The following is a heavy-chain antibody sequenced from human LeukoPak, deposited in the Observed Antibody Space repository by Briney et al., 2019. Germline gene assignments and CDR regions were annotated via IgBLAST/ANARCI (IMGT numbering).Heavy chain of an antibody. Sequence: GGSLRLSCAASRFTFSSYWMSWVRQAPGKGLEWVANIKKDGSEKYYVDSVKGRFTISRDNAKTSLYLQMNSLRAEDTAVYYCARHLSGVAGYTYGRGIDYWGQGTLVTVSS. V-gene: IGHV3-7*01. CDR2: IKKDGSEK. D-gene: IGHD5-18*01. J-gene: IGHJ4*02. CDR3: ARHLSGVAGYTYGRGIDY. CDR1: RFTFSSYW.